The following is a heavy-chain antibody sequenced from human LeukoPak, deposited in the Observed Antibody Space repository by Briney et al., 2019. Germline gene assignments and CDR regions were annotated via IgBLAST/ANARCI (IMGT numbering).Heavy chain of an antibody. CDR3: AAGRRLGELFFDY. D-gene: IGHD3-10*01. Sequence: SVKVSCKASEGTFGGYPIGWVRQAPGQGLDWVGGINPIFNILYYAQNFQGRVTITADESTNTAYLELDSLKHDDTAVYYCAAGRRLGELFFDYWGQGTLVTVSS. CDR1: EGTFGGYP. J-gene: IGHJ4*02. V-gene: IGHV1-69*13. CDR2: INPIFNIL.